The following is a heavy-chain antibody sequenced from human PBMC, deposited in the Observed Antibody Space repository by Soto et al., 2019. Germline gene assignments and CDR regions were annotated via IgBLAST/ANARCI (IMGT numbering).Heavy chain of an antibody. D-gene: IGHD1-26*01. CDR1: GCTLSSFA. J-gene: IGHJ4*02. Sequence: ASVNVSCKPSGCTLSSFALHWVRQAPGQRLEWMGWINAGNGDTKYSQKFQGRVTIARDTAASTAYMELGSLTFEDTAVYYCARKVGASAYWGQGTLVTVSS. V-gene: IGHV1-3*01. CDR2: INAGNGDT. CDR3: ARKVGASAY.